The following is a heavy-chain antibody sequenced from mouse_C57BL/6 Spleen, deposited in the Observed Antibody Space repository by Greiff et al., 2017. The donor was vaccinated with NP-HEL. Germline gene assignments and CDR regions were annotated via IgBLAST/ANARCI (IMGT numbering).Heavy chain of an antibody. J-gene: IGHJ3*01. CDR2: IYPGSGSS. Sequence: QVQLQQPGAELVKPGASVKMSCKASGYTFTSYWITWVKQRPGQGLEWIGDIYPGSGSSNYNETFKSKATLTVDTSSSTAYMQLSSLASEDSAVYYGARGYYGSSGAWFAYWGQGTLVTVSA. D-gene: IGHD1-1*01. V-gene: IGHV1-55*01. CDR1: GYTFTSYW. CDR3: ARGYYGSSGAWFAY.